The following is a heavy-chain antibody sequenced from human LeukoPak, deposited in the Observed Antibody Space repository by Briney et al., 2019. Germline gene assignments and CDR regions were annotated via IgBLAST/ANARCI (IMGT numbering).Heavy chain of an antibody. CDR3: ARDGAGVPAAIGYYYYYMDV. J-gene: IGHJ6*03. CDR2: INPSGGST. V-gene: IGHV1-46*01. D-gene: IGHD2-2*01. CDR1: GYTFTSYY. Sequence: ASVKVSCKASGYTFTSYYMHWVRQAPGQGLEWMGIINPSGGSTSYAQKFQGRVTMTRDMPTSTVYMELSSLRSEDTAVYYCARDGAGVPAAIGYYYYYMDVWGKGTTVTVSS.